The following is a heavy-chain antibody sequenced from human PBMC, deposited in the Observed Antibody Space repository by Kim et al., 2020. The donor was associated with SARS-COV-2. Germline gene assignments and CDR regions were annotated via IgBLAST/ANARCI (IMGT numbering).Heavy chain of an antibody. J-gene: IGHJ5*02. Sequence: TPSLKSRVTIEVDTSKNQFSLKLSSVSAADTAVYYCAIAGGRRYPNWFDPWGQGTLGTVSS. D-gene: IGHD3-16*01. CDR3: AIAGGRRYPNWFDP. V-gene: IGHV4-34*01.